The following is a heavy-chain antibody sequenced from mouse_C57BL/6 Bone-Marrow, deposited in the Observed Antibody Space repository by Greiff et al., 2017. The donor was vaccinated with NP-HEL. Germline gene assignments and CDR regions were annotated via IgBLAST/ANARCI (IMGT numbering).Heavy chain of an antibody. V-gene: IGHV1-7*01. CDR1: GYTFTSYW. CDR3: TRWGNSNYLWFAY. CDR2: INPSSGYT. Sequence: VQLQQSGAELAKPGASVKLSCKASGYTFTSYWMHWVKQRPGQGLEWIGYINPSSGYTKYNQKFKDKATLTADKSSSTAYMQLSSLTYEDSAVYYCTRWGNSNYLWFAYWGQGTLVTVSA. J-gene: IGHJ3*01. D-gene: IGHD2-5*01.